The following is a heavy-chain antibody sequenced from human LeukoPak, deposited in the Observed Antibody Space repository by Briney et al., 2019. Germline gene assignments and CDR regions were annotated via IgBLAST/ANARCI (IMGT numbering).Heavy chain of an antibody. CDR1: GFTFSSYA. CDR2: ISYDGSNK. D-gene: IGHD2-21*01. Sequence: GGSLRLSCAASGFTFSSYAMHWVRQAPGKGLEWVAVISYDGSNKYYADSVRGRFTISRDNSKNTLYLQMNSLRAEDAAVYFCAKAPVTSCRGAYCYPFDSWGQGTLVTVSS. V-gene: IGHV3-30*04. J-gene: IGHJ4*02. CDR3: AKAPVTSCRGAYCYPFDS.